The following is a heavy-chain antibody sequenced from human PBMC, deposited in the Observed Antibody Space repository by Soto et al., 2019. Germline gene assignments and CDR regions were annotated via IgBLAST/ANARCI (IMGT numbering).Heavy chain of an antibody. V-gene: IGHV3-74*01. CDR2: INGNGRST. CDR1: GLSLNSLW. CDR3: ASYNWPATSDY. Sequence: EVQLVESGGGLVQPGGSLRLSCAATGLSLNSLWMYWIRQSPGGGLQWISGINGNGRSTRYVDSVSGRFTISRDNAQNTLYLQMNSLRAEDTAIYYCASYNWPATSDYWGQGNPVTVSS. J-gene: IGHJ4*02. D-gene: IGHD1-20*01.